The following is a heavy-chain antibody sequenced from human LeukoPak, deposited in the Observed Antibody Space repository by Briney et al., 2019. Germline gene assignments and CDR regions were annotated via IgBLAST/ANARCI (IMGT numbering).Heavy chain of an antibody. D-gene: IGHD2-21*02. CDR3: AKGFGYCGGDCYFDY. V-gene: IGHV3-53*01. J-gene: IGHJ4*02. CDR1: GFTVSSNY. CDR2: IYSGGST. Sequence: GGSLRLSCAASGFTVSSNYMIWVRQAPGKGLEWVSLIYSGGSTYYADSVKGRFTISRYNSKNTLYLQMNSLRAEDTAVYYCAKGFGYCGGDCYFDYWGQGTLVTVSS.